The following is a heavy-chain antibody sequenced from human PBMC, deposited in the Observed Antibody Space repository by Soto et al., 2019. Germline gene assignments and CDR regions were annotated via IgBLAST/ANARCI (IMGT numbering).Heavy chain of an antibody. CDR3: ARDEYHYGSGSSYSTLDD. CDR1: GYTFTNHY. J-gene: IGHJ4*02. V-gene: IGHV1-46*01. Sequence: QVQLEQSGAEVKKPGASVKVSCKASGYTFTNHYIHWVRQGPGQGPEWMGTINPSGGKTDYAQKFKGRVTLTSDTPTTPVYMELRSLRSEDTAIYYCARDEYHYGSGSSYSTLDDWGQGTLVTVSS. D-gene: IGHD3-10*01. CDR2: INPSGGKT.